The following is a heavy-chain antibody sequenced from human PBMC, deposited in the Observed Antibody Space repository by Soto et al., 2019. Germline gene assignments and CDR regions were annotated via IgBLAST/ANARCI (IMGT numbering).Heavy chain of an antibody. CDR2: IYWNDDK. D-gene: IGHD3-9*01. CDR3: AHRPPYYDILTGYKRSGSFDY. Sequence: QITLKESGPTLVKPTQTLTLTCTFSGFSLSTSGVGVGWIRQPPGKALEWLALIYWNDDKRYSPSLKSRLTITKDTSKNQVVLTMTTMDPVDTATYYCAHRPPYYDILTGYKRSGSFDYWGQGTLVTVSS. J-gene: IGHJ4*02. CDR1: GFSLSTSGVG. V-gene: IGHV2-5*01.